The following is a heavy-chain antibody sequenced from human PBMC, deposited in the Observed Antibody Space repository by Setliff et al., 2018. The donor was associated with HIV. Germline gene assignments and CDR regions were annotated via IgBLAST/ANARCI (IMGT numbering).Heavy chain of an antibody. D-gene: IGHD3-16*01. CDR1: QFTFRNYW. CDR3: ARDTRTFHYYGMDV. Sequence: PGGSLRLSCAASQFTFRNYWMSWVRQAPGKRLEWVSYISSSGSTIYYADSVKGRFTISRDNSKNTLYLQMNSLRAEDTAVYYCARDTRTFHYYGMDVWGQGTTVTVSS. V-gene: IGHV3-48*01. CDR2: ISSSGSTI. J-gene: IGHJ6*02.